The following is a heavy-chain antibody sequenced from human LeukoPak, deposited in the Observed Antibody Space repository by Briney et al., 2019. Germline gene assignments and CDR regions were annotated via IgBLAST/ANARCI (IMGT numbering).Heavy chain of an antibody. CDR2: IYPADSDT. CDR3: ARGPRYYPDY. Sequence: GESLKISCKASGYSFTTYWIGWVRQMPGKGLEWMGIIYPADSDTRYSPSFQGQVTISADKSINTAYLQWSSLRATDTAIYYCARGPRYYPDYWSQGTLVTVSS. V-gene: IGHV5-51*01. J-gene: IGHJ4*02. D-gene: IGHD3-22*01. CDR1: GYSFTTYW.